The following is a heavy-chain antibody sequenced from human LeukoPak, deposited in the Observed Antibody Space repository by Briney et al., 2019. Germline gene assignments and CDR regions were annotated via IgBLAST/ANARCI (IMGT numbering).Heavy chain of an antibody. D-gene: IGHD2-2*01. CDR1: GFTFSSYS. CDR3: ASRYCSSTSCYPETPFDP. Sequence: GGSLRLSCAASGFTFSSYSMNWVRQAPGKGLEWVSSISSSSSYIYYADSVKGRFTISRDNAKNSLYLQMNSLRAEDTAVYYCASRYCSSTSCYPETPFDPWGQGTLVTVSS. V-gene: IGHV3-21*01. J-gene: IGHJ5*02. CDR2: ISSSSSYI.